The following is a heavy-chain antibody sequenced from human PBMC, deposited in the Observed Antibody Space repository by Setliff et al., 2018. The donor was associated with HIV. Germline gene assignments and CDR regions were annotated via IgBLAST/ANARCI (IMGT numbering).Heavy chain of an antibody. J-gene: IGHJ1*01. Sequence: PSETLSLTCTVSGGSVSSGSYYWSWFRQPAGKGLEWIGRIYTSGSTNYNPSLKSRLTISLDTSKNQFSLKLSSVTAADTAVFYCARGGYSYGFGRHRAYFQYWGQGTQGTVSS. V-gene: IGHV4-61*02. CDR2: IYTSGST. D-gene: IGHD5-18*01. CDR1: GGSVSSGSYY. CDR3: ARGGYSYGFGRHRAYFQY.